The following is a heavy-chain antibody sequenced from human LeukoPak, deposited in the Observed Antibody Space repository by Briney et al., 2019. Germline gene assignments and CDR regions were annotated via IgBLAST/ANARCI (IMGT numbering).Heavy chain of an antibody. Sequence: GGSLRLSCAASKFTFSSYWMSWVRQAPGKGLEWVANIKQDGSEKYYVDSVKGRFTISRDNAKNSLYLQMNSLRADDTAVYYCATCQRTSGRYGNAFDIWGQGTMVTVSS. CDR1: KFTFSSYW. J-gene: IGHJ3*02. V-gene: IGHV3-7*01. D-gene: IGHD6-19*01. CDR3: ATCQRTSGRYGNAFDI. CDR2: IKQDGSEK.